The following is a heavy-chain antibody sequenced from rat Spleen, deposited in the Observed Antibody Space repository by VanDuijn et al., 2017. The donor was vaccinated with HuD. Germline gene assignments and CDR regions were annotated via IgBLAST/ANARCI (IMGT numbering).Heavy chain of an antibody. CDR1: GFSLNSYH. D-gene: IGHD4-3*01. V-gene: IGHV2-16*01. CDR3: ARSRGADY. J-gene: IGHJ2*01. Sequence: QVQLKESGPGLVQPSQTLSLTCTVSGFSLNSYHVSWVRQPPGKSLVWMGTIWAGGGTNYNSAVQSRLSISRDTSKSQVFLKMNNLQTEDTAMYFCARSRGADYWGQGVMVTVSS. CDR2: IWAGGGT.